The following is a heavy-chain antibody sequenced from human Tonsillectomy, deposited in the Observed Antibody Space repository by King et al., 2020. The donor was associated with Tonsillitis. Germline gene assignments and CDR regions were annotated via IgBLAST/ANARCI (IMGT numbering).Heavy chain of an antibody. V-gene: IGHV4-39*01. CDR1: GGSISSGSHY. J-gene: IGHJ4*02. Sequence: LQLQESGPGLVKPSETLSLTCTVSGGSISSGSHYWGWIRQPPGRGLEWIGSIYYSESTYYNPSLKSRVTISVDTSKNQFSLKLSSVTAADTAVYYCGGWVDYDSSGYCFDYWGQGTLVTVSS. CDR2: IYYSEST. D-gene: IGHD3-22*01. CDR3: GGWVDYDSSGYCFDY.